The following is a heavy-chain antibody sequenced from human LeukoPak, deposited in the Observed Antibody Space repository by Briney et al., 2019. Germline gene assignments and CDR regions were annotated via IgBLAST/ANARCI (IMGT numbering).Heavy chain of an antibody. CDR3: ARDSGWYFDY. Sequence: GGSLRLSCAASGFTFSSYAMHWVRQAPGKGLEWVAVISYDGSNKYYADSVKGRFTISRDNSKNTLYLQMNSLRAEDTAVYYCARDSGWYFDYRGQGTLVTVSS. D-gene: IGHD6-19*01. CDR1: GFTFSSYA. J-gene: IGHJ4*02. CDR2: ISYDGSNK. V-gene: IGHV3-30-3*01.